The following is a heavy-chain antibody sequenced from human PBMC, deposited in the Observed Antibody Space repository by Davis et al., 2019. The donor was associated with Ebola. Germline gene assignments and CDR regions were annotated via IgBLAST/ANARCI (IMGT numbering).Heavy chain of an antibody. J-gene: IGHJ3*01. CDR1: GFTFRSYW. Sequence: PGGSLRLSCAASGFTFRSYWMSWVRQAPGKGLEWVASIKQDGSEIYYVDSVKGRFTISRDNAKSSLSLQMNSLRAEDTAVYYCARGWSYPGVWGQGTMVTVSS. V-gene: IGHV3-7*03. D-gene: IGHD1-26*01. CDR2: IKQDGSEI. CDR3: ARGWSYPGV.